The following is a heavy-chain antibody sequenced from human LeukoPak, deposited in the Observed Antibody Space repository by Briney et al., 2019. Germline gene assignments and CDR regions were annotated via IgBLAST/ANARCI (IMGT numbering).Heavy chain of an antibody. CDR2: ITGTSGIT. CDR3: AKRSVAGKKAFDY. J-gene: IGHJ4*02. Sequence: GGPLRLSCAASGFTLSSYAMSWVRQAPGKGLEGVSTITGTSGITYYADSVKGRFTISRDNSKNTLYLQMNSLRAEDTAVYYCAKRSVAGKKAFDYWGQGTLVTVSS. CDR1: GFTLSSYA. V-gene: IGHV3-23*01. D-gene: IGHD6-19*01.